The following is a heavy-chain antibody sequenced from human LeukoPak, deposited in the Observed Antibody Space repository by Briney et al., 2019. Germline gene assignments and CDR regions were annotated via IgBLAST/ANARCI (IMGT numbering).Heavy chain of an antibody. V-gene: IGHV4-59*08. D-gene: IGHD4-17*01. CDR1: GGSISSYY. J-gene: IGHJ2*01. Sequence: SETLSLTCTVSGGSISSYYWSWIRQPPGKGLEWIGYIYYSGSTNYNPSLKSRVTISVDTSKNQFSLKLSSVTAADTAVYYCAKIAVTNSWYFDLWGRGTLVTVSS. CDR2: IYYSGST. CDR3: AKIAVTNSWYFDL.